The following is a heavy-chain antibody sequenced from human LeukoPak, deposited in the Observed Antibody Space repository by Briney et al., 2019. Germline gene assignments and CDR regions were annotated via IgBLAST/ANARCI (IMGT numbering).Heavy chain of an antibody. V-gene: IGHV4-30-4*01. CDR1: GGSISSGDYY. CDR3: TRLDSLSWYHDY. J-gene: IGHJ4*02. Sequence: SETLSLTCTVSGGSISSGDYYWSWIRQPPGKGLEWIGYIYYSGSTYYNPSLKSRVTISADTSKNQFSLKLSSVTAADTAVYYCTRLDSLSWYHDYWGQGTLVTVSS. CDR2: IYYSGST. D-gene: IGHD6-13*01.